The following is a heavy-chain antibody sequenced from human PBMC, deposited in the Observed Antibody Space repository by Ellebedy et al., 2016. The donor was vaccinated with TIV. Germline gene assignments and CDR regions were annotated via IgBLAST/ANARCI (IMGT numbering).Heavy chain of an antibody. J-gene: IGHJ4*02. CDR2: IYYSGST. D-gene: IGHD2-15*01. CDR1: GGSISSSSYY. CDR3: ATTRGVVSDY. V-gene: IGHV4-39*07. Sequence: SETLSLXXTVSGGSISSSSYYWGWIRQPPGKGLEWIGSIYYSGSTYYSPSLKSRVTVSVDTSKNQFSLKLSSVTAADTAVYYCATTRGVVSDYWGRGTLVTVSS.